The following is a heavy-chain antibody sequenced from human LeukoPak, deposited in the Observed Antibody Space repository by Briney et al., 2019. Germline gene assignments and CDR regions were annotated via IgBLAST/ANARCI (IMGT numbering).Heavy chain of an antibody. D-gene: IGHD2/OR15-2a*01. CDR3: ATSAPGAWSFYCY. CDR2: IYPGDSDT. V-gene: IGHV5-51*01. CDR1: GYSFTNYW. Sequence: GESLKISCKGSGYSFTNYWIGWVRQMPGKGLEWMGIIYPGDSDTRYSPSFQGQVTISADKSISTAYLQWSSLKASDTAMYYCATSAPGAWSFYCYWGQGTLVTVSS. J-gene: IGHJ4*02.